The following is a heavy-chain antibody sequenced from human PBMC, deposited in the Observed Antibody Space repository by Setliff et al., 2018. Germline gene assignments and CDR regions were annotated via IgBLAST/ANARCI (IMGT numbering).Heavy chain of an antibody. V-gene: IGHV4-38-2*01. CDR2: IHHSGKA. CDR1: GFSISSGYY. Sequence: SETLSLTCAVSGFSISSGYYWGWIRQPPGKGLEWIVNIHHSGKAYYNPSLKGRVTISLDTSKSQFFLKLNSVTAADTAVYYCARMSGFLYMDVWGKGTPVTVSS. J-gene: IGHJ6*03. D-gene: IGHD3-3*01. CDR3: ARMSGFLYMDV.